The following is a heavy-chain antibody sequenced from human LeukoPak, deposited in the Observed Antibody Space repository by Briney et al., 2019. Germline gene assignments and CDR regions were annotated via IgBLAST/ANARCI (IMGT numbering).Heavy chain of an antibody. CDR3: ARGFLEWPGIDY. Sequence: SETLSLTCTVSGGSISSYYWSWIRQPPGKGLEWIGYIYYSGSTNFNPSLKSRVTISVDTSKNQFSLKLSSVTAADTAVYYCARGFLEWPGIDYWGQGTLVTVSS. J-gene: IGHJ4*02. CDR1: GGSISSYY. V-gene: IGHV4-59*01. CDR2: IYYSGST. D-gene: IGHD3-3*01.